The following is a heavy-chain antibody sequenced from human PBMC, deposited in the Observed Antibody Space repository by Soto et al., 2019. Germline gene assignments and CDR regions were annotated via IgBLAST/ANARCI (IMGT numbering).Heavy chain of an antibody. CDR2: IDQSGGT. CDR3: AREDCYGWSGESLDV. V-gene: IGHV4-34*01. J-gene: IGHJ6*02. D-gene: IGHD6-19*01. CDR1: GDSLRGQS. Sequence: QVQLQQWGAGLLKASETLSLTCAVVGDSLRGQSWNWIRQSPGKGLEWIGEIDQSGGTNYNPSLKSRAIISDDTSKNQFSLTLTSVTAADTAVYYCAREDCYGWSGESLDVWGQGTTVTVSS.